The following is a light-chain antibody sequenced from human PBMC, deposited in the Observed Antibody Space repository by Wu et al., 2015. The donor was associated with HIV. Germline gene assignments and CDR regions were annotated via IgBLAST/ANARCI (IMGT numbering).Light chain of an antibody. CDR3: QQYGTSPYS. J-gene: IGKJ2*03. CDR2: GAS. V-gene: IGKV3-20*01. CDR1: QSVSSSY. Sequence: EIVLTQSPATLSLSPGERATLSCRASQSVSSSYLGWYQQKPGQAPRLLIYGASSRDTGIPDRISGSGSGTDFTLTISRLEPEDFAVYYCQQYGTSPYSFGQGTKLEIK.